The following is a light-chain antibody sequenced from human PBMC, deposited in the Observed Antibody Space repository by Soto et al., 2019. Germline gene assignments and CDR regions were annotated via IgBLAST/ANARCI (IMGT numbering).Light chain of an antibody. CDR2: EVS. Sequence: QSALTQPASVSGSPGQSITLSCTGTSSDVGGYNYVSWYQQHPGKAPKLMIYEVSNRPSGVSNRFSGSKSGNTASLTISGLQAEDEADYYCNSYASSGTLVFGNGTKLTVL. V-gene: IGLV2-14*01. J-gene: IGLJ1*01. CDR3: NSYASSGTLV. CDR1: SSDVGGYNY.